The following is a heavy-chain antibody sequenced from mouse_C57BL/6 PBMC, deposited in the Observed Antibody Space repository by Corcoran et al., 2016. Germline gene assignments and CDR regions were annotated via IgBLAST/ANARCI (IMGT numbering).Heavy chain of an antibody. D-gene: IGHD1-1*01. J-gene: IGHJ3*01. CDR1: GYTFTTYG. V-gene: IGHV9-3*01. CDR2: INTYSGVP. Sequence: QIQLVQSVPELKKPGETVKISCKASGYTFTTYGMCWVKQAPGKVLKWMGWINTYSGVPTYADDFKGRFAFSLETSASTAYLQINNLKNEVTATYFCARQDYGRSSFAYWGQGTLVTVSA. CDR3: ARQDYGRSSFAY.